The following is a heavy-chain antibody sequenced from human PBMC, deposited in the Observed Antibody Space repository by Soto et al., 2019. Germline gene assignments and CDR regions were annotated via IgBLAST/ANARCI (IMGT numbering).Heavy chain of an antibody. CDR3: ARDRRVVVVAARYYYYGMDV. J-gene: IGHJ6*02. V-gene: IGHV4-61*01. CDR1: GGSVSSGSYY. Sequence: QVQLQESGPGLVKPSETLSLTCTVSGGSVSSGSYYWSWIRQPPGKGLEGIGYIYYSGSTNYNPSLSRRFTLSVDTSKNQFSLKLSSVTAADTAVYYCARDRRVVVVAARYYYYGMDVWGQGTTVTVSS. D-gene: IGHD2-15*01. CDR2: IYYSGST.